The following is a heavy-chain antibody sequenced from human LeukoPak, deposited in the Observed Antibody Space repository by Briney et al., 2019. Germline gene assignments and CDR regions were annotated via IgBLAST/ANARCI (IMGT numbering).Heavy chain of an antibody. D-gene: IGHD1-1*01. CDR2: IYNAGST. J-gene: IGHJ4*02. CDR3: AKAQGHTTPLPGASTRAYYLDS. Sequence: SETLSLTCTVSGGSISSYYWSWIRQPPGKGLEWIGSIYNAGSTYYNPSLKSRVTILVDSSKNQFSLILNSVTAADTAVYYCAKAQGHTTPLPGASTRAYYLDSWGQGTLVTVSS. CDR1: GGSISSYY. V-gene: IGHV4-39*07.